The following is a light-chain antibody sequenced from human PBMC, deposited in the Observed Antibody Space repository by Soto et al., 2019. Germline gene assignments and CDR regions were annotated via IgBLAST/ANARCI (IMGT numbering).Light chain of an antibody. CDR3: QQANSFPLT. V-gene: IGKV1-12*01. CDR1: QGISSW. CDR2: AAS. Sequence: DIHMTQSPSSVAASVGDTVTITCRASQGISSWLAWYQQKPGKAPKRLTYAASSSQIGVPSRFSGSGAGTDFTLTISSLQPEDFAAYYCQQANSFPLTFGGGTKVEIK. J-gene: IGKJ4*01.